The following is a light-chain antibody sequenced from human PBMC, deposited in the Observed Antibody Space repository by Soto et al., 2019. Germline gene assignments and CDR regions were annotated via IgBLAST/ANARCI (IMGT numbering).Light chain of an antibody. Sequence: DIQMTQSPAALSASVGDRVTITCRASHSISNYLNWYQQKPGKAPNLLIYTASSLQSGVPSRFSGSGSGTEFTLTISSLQPEDFATYYCQQLNSYPLTFGGGTKVDIK. J-gene: IGKJ4*01. CDR1: HSISNY. CDR3: QQLNSYPLT. V-gene: IGKV1-17*01. CDR2: TAS.